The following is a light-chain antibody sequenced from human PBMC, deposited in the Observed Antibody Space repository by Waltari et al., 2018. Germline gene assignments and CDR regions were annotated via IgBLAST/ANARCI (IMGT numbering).Light chain of an antibody. CDR3: QQYYDYPGT. J-gene: IGKJ1*01. CDR2: ATS. Sequence: AIRMTQPPSSISASTGDTLTISCRASQGIRTYLAWYQQKPGTAPKLLMYATSTLQTGVPSRFSGGGSGTDFTLTISRLQSDDFAIYYCQQYYDYPGTFGQGTKVEVK. V-gene: IGKV1-8*01. CDR1: QGIRTY.